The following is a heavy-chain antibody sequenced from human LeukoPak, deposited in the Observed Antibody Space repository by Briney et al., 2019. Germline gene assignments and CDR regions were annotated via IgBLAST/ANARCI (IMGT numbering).Heavy chain of an antibody. J-gene: IGHJ1*01. CDR3: VKGGRYSSGA. V-gene: IGHV3-7*01. D-gene: IGHD2-15*01. CDR1: GFTPSNSW. CDR2: IKPDGSAQ. Sequence: GGSLRLSCAASGFTPSNSWMSLVPQAPGEGLGWVSTIKPDGSAQHYVDSVKGRFTISRDNTKKTLFMLINSLTAEATRAYYSVKGGRYSSGAGGQGTLVTLPS.